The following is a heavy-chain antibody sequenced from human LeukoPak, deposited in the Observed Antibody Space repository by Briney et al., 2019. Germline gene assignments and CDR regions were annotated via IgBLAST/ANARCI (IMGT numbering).Heavy chain of an antibody. Sequence: GASVKVSCKASGYTFTSYGISWVRQAPGQGLEWMGWISAYNGNTNYAQKLQGRVTMTTDTSTSTAYMELRSLRSDDTAVYYCARANYGSGSYYLPHYYYYYYMDVWGKGTTVTISS. V-gene: IGHV1-18*01. D-gene: IGHD3-10*01. CDR3: ARANYGSGSYYLPHYYYYYYMDV. CDR1: GYTFTSYG. J-gene: IGHJ6*03. CDR2: ISAYNGNT.